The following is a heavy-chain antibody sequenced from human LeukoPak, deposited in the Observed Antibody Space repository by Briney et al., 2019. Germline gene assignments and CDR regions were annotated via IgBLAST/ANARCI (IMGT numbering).Heavy chain of an antibody. J-gene: IGHJ6*02. CDR2: FDPEDGET. D-gene: IGHD6-19*01. Sequence: ASVKVSCKVSGFTLTELSMHWVRQAPGKGLEWMGGFDPEDGETIYAQKFQGRVTMAEYTSTDTAYMELSSLRSEDTAVYYCASSIFAAGGLYYGMDVWGQGTTVTVSS. CDR1: GFTLTELS. CDR3: ASSIFAAGGLYYGMDV. V-gene: IGHV1-24*01.